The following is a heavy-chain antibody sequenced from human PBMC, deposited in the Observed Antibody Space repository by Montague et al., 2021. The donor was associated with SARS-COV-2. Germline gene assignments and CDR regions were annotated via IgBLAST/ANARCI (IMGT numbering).Heavy chain of an antibody. CDR1: GGSISSGGYY. V-gene: IGHV4-31*03. J-gene: IGHJ3*02. D-gene: IGHD3-22*01. CDR2: IYYSGST. Sequence: TLSLTCTVSGGSISSGGYYWSWIRQHPGKGLEWIGYIYYSGSTYYNPSLKSRVTLSVDTSKNQFSLKLSSVTAADTAVYYCARARSTMIVVVNAFDIWGQGTLVTASS. CDR3: ARARSTMIVVVNAFDI.